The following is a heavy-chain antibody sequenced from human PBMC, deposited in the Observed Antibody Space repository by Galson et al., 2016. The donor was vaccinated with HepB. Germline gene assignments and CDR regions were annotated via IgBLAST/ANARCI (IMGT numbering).Heavy chain of an antibody. CDR3: ARGTCTSCYRIDY. D-gene: IGHD2-2*01. Sequence: SVKVSCKAFGYTFTNYAVHWVRQAPGQRLEWMGWINAGNGDTKSSRKFQGRVTITRDTSSSTVYMELSSLTSEDTAVYYCARGTCTSCYRIDYWGQGTLVSFSS. CDR2: INAGNGDT. CDR1: GYTFTNYA. J-gene: IGHJ4*02. V-gene: IGHV1-3*01.